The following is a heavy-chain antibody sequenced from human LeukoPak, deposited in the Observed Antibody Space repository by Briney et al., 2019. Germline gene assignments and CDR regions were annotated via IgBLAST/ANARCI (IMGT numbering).Heavy chain of an antibody. D-gene: IGHD2-15*01. V-gene: IGHV4-39*07. CDR2: IYYSGST. CDR1: GGSISSSSYH. CDR3: SRGYCSGDSCYHSYPWFDY. Sequence: PSETLSLTCTVSGGSISSSSYHWGWIRQPPGKGLEWIGSIYYSGSTYYNPSLKSRVTISVDTSKNQFSLKLCSVTAADTAVYYCSRGYCSGDSCYHSYPWFDYWGQGTLVTVSS. J-gene: IGHJ4*02.